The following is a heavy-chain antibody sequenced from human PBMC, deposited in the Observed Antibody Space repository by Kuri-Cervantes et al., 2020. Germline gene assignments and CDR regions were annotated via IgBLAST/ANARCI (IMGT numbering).Heavy chain of an antibody. CDR2: IYYSGST. Sequence: SETLSLTCTVSGGSISSYYWSWIRQPPGKGLEWIGYIYYSGSTNYNPSLKSRVTISVETSKNQFSLKLSSVTAADTAVYYCARDHRSGSYPFDYWGQGTLVTVSS. D-gene: IGHD1-26*01. CDR3: ARDHRSGSYPFDY. V-gene: IGHV4-59*12. J-gene: IGHJ4*02. CDR1: GGSISSYY.